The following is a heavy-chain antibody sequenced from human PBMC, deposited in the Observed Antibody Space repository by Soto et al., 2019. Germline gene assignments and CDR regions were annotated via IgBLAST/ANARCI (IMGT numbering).Heavy chain of an antibody. V-gene: IGHV1-46*01. CDR3: AREPPNTSLFDC. Sequence: ASVKVSCKTSGYTFSTYHMHWVRLAPGQGLEWVGIIKSSGDITLYAQKFQGRVTMSKDTSTSTVYMEVSSLRSEDTAVYYCAREPPNTSLFDCWGQGTQVNVSS. CDR2: IKSSGDIT. D-gene: IGHD7-27*01. J-gene: IGHJ4*02. CDR1: GYTFSTYH.